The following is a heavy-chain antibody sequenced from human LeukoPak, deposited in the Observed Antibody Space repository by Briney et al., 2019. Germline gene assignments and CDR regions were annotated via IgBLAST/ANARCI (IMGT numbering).Heavy chain of an antibody. V-gene: IGHV4-59*01. Sequence: SETLSLTCTVSGGSISTYYWSWIRQSPGKGLEWIGNIYYSGTTNYNPSLKSRVTISVDTSKNQFALRLSSVTAADTAIFYCASGRQTSYFDSWGQGTLVTVSS. CDR2: IYYSGTT. D-gene: IGHD1-1*01. CDR3: ASGRQTSYFDS. CDR1: GGSISTYY. J-gene: IGHJ4*02.